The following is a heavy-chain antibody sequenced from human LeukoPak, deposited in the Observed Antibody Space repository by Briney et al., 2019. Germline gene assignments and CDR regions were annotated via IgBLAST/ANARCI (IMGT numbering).Heavy chain of an antibody. J-gene: IGHJ6*03. D-gene: IGHD6-19*01. CDR3: ARDPYSGGYGAYYYYYMDV. CDR2: IKSKTDGGTT. Sequence: GGSLRLSCAASGFTFSNAWMSWVRQAPGKGLEWVGRIKSKTDGGTTDYAAPVKGRFTISRDDSKNTLYLQMNSLRDEDTAVYYCARDPYSGGYGAYYYYYMDVWGKGTTVTVSS. V-gene: IGHV3-15*01. CDR1: GFTFSNAW.